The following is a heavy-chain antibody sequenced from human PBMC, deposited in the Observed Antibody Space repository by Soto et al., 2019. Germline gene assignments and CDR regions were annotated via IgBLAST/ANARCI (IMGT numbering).Heavy chain of an antibody. D-gene: IGHD6-6*01. CDR1: GGSISSSSYY. CDR3: ASGIGAARPGGYYYYYGMDV. J-gene: IGHJ6*02. V-gene: IGHV4-39*01. Sequence: PSETLSLTCTVSGGSISSSSYYWGWIRQPPGKGLEWIGSIYYSGSTYYNPSLKSRVTISVDTSKNQFSPKLSSVTAADTAVYYCASGIGAARPGGYYYYYGMDVWGQGTTVTVSS. CDR2: IYYSGST.